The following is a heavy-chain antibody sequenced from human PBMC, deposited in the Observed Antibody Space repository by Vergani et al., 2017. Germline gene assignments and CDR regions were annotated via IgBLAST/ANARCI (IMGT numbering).Heavy chain of an antibody. D-gene: IGHD2-2*01. CDR1: GGTFSSYA. CDR2: IIPIFGTA. J-gene: IGHJ4*02. CDR3: ARVLVAGVRVGYFDY. V-gene: IGHV1-69*01. Sequence: QVLLVQSGAEVKKPGSSVKVSCKASGGTFSSYAISWVRQAPGQGLEWMGGIIPIFGTANYAQKFQGRVTITADESTSTAYMELSSLRSEDTAVYYCARVLVAGVRVGYFDYWGQGTLVTVSS.